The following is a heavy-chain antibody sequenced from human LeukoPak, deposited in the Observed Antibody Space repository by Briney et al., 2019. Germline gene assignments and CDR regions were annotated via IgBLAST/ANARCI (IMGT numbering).Heavy chain of an antibody. J-gene: IGHJ3*01. CDR1: GFTFSSHW. CDR3: TRDRGSGL. CDR2: IKQDGSEK. V-gene: IGHV3-7*01. D-gene: IGHD2-15*01. Sequence: GGSLRLSCAASGFTFSSHWMTWVRQAPGKGLEWVANIKQDGSEKYYVDSVKGRLTISRDNAKNSLYLQMNSLRDEDTAVYYCTRDRGSGLWGQGTMVTVSS.